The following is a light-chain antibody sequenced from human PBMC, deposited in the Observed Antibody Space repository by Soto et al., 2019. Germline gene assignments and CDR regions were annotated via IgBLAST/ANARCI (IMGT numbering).Light chain of an antibody. V-gene: IGKV1-27*01. CDR1: QGISNY. J-gene: IGKJ2*01. CDR2: AAS. Sequence: DIQMTQSPSSLSASVGDRVTITCRASQGISNYLAWYQQKPGKVPKLLIYAASTLQSGVPPRFSGSGSGTGFTLTNSSLQPKDVATDDCQKYNSGPDTFGQGTKLEIK. CDR3: QKYNSGPDT.